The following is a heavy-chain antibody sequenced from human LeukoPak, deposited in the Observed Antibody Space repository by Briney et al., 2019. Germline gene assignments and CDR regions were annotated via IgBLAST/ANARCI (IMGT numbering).Heavy chain of an antibody. CDR1: GFTFSSYG. D-gene: IGHD3-16*01. CDR2: IWYDGSNK. Sequence: PGRSLRLSCAASGFTFSSYGMHWVRQAPGKGLEWVAVIWYDGSNKYYADSVKGRFTISRDNSKNTLYLQMNSLRAEDTAVYYCVGGGTSLHYWGQGTLVTVSS. J-gene: IGHJ4*02. V-gene: IGHV3-33*01. CDR3: VGGGTSLHY.